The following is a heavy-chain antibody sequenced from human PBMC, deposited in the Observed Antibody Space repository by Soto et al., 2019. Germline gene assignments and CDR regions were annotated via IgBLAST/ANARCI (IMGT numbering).Heavy chain of an antibody. D-gene: IGHD6-19*01. CDR2: INHSGST. CDR1: GGSFSGYY. V-gene: IGHV4-34*01. Sequence: SETLSLTCAVYGGSFSGYYWSWIRQPPGKGLEWIGEINHSGSTNYNPSLKSRVTISVDTSKNQFSLKLSSVTAADTAVYYCARVQSAVAGTSGDFDYWGQGTLVTVSS. J-gene: IGHJ4*02. CDR3: ARVQSAVAGTSGDFDY.